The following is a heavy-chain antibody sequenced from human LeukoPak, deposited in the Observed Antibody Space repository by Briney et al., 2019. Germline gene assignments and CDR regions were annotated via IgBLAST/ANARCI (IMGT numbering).Heavy chain of an antibody. CDR3: ARVGDHYHWYLDV. Sequence: GGSLRLSCEGSGFSVSTKYMNWVRQAPGKGLEWVSILYSGSSTYYTDSVEGRFTVFRGDSKNTLYLHMTSVGDEDTAVYYCARVGDHYHWYLDVWGRGTLVTVSS. CDR2: LYSGSST. J-gene: IGHJ2*01. D-gene: IGHD3-10*01. V-gene: IGHV3-53*01. CDR1: GFSVSTKY.